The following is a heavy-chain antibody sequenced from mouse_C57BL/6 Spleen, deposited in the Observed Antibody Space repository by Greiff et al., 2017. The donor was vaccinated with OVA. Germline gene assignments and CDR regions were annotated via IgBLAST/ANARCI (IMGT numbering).Heavy chain of an antibody. CDR3: ARDGSSYFAY. J-gene: IGHJ3*01. CDR1: GYTFTDYY. D-gene: IGHD1-1*01. V-gene: IGHV1-19*01. CDR2: INPYNGGT. Sequence: DVQLQESGPVLVKPGASVKMSCKASGYTFTDYYMNWVKQSHGKSLEWIGVINPYNGGTSYNQKFKGKATLTVDKSSSTAYMELNSLTSEDSAVYYCARDGSSYFAYWGQGTLVTVSA.